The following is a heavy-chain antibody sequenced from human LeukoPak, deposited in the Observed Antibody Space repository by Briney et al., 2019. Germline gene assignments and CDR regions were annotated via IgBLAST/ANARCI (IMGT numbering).Heavy chain of an antibody. V-gene: IGHV4-34*01. CDR3: ARGGRRGYSYGW. CDR1: GGSFSGYY. CDR2: INHSGST. J-gene: IGHJ6*02. D-gene: IGHD5-18*01. Sequence: SETRSLTCAVYGGSFSGYYWSWIRQPPGKGLEWIGEINHSGSTNYNPSLKSRVTISVDTSKNQFSLKLSSVTAADAAVYYCARGGRRGYSYGWWGQGTTVTVSS.